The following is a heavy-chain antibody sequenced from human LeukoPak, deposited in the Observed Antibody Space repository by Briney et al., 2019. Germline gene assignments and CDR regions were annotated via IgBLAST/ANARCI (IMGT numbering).Heavy chain of an antibody. CDR1: GFTFSSYS. CDR3: ARGGGYGDYDSFDY. CDR2: ISSSSSYI. D-gene: IGHD4-17*01. J-gene: IGHJ4*02. Sequence: GGSLRLSCAASGFTFSSYSMNWVRQAPGKGLEWVSSISSSSSYIYYADSVKGRFTISRDNVKNSLYLQMNSLRAEDTAVYYCARGGGYGDYDSFDYWGQGTLVTVSS. V-gene: IGHV3-21*01.